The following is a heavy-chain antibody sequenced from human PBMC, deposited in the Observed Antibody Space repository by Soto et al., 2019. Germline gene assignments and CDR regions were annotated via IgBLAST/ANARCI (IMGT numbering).Heavy chain of an antibody. D-gene: IGHD2-2*01. V-gene: IGHV1-2*02. J-gene: IGHJ6*02. CDR3: ARERYQVISDGMDV. CDR1: GYTFTGYY. CDR2: INPQTGGT. Sequence: QVQLVQSGAEVKTPGASVRVSCKASGYTFTGYYIHWVREAPGQGLEGMGWINPQTGGTSYAQKFQGRVTLSRDTSINTAYLELSRLTFDDAAVYFCARERYQVISDGMDVWGQGTTVTVSS.